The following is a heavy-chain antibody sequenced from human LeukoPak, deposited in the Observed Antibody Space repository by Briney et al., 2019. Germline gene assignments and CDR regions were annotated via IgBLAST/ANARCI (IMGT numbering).Heavy chain of an antibody. D-gene: IGHD2-2*01. V-gene: IGHV3-30*04. Sequence: GRSLRLSCAASGFTFSSYAMPWVRQAPGKGLKWVAVISYDGSNKYYADSVKGRFTISRDNSKNTLYLQMNSLRAEDTAVYYCARDGSGFRGYCSSTSCSFDYWGQGTLVTVSS. CDR3: ARDGSGFRGYCSSTSCSFDY. J-gene: IGHJ4*02. CDR2: ISYDGSNK. CDR1: GFTFSSYA.